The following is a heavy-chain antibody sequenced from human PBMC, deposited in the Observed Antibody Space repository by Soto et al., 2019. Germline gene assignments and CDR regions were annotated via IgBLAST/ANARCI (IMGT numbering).Heavy chain of an antibody. CDR3: ARVKTDSENYEGDYCMDV. Sequence: GASVKVSCKASGDALGSYTMRWVRQAPGQGLEWMGRISAIIGKTNYAQGTEDRRTMNTEKSKGRGNNKKNSLRSEDTAVKNCARVKTDSENYEGDYCMDVWGKGTTVTVSS. CDR2: ISAIIGKT. CDR1: GDALGSYT. J-gene: IGHJ6*03. D-gene: IGHD3-16*01. V-gene: IGHV1-69*08.